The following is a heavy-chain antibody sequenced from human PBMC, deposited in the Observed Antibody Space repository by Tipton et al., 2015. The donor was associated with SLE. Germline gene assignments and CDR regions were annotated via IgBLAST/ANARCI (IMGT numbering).Heavy chain of an antibody. V-gene: IGHV1-2*02. CDR2: INPNIGGT. CDR1: GYTFTDYY. D-gene: IGHD3-10*01. J-gene: IGHJ6*04. CDR3: ARDYYGSGTMDV. Sequence: QSGAEVKKPGASVKVSCKASGYTFTDYYIHWVRQAPGQGLEWMGWINPNIGGTNYTQKLQGRVTMTRDTSISTAYMELSRLRSDDTGVYYCARDYYGSGTMDVWGKGTTVTVSS.